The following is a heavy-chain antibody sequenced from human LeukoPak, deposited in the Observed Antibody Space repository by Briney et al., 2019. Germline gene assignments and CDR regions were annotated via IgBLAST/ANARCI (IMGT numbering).Heavy chain of an antibody. J-gene: IGHJ3*02. V-gene: IGHV3-53*01. Sequence: GGSLRLSCAASGFTVSSNYMSWVRQAPGKGLEWVSVIYSGGSTYYADSVKGRFTISRDNSKNTLYLQMNSLRAENTAVYYCARGDFGPDAFDIWGQGTMVTVSS. CDR2: IYSGGST. CDR3: ARGDFGPDAFDI. CDR1: GFTVSSNY. D-gene: IGHD3-16*01.